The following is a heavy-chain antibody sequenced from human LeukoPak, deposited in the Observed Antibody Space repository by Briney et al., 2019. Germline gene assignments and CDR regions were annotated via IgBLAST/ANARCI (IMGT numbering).Heavy chain of an antibody. CDR1: GYTLTSYD. CDR2: MKPNSGNT. J-gene: IGHJ4*02. D-gene: IGHD4-23*01. Sequence: ASVKVSCKASGYTLTSYDINWVRQATGQGLEWMGWMKPNSGNTGYAQKFQGRVTITRNTSISTAYMELSSLSSEDTAVYYCARDDYGGNSGLFDYWGQGTQVTVSS. V-gene: IGHV1-8*03. CDR3: ARDDYGGNSGLFDY.